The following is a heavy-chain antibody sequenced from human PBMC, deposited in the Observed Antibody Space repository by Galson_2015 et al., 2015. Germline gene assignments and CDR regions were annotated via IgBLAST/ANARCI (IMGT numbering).Heavy chain of an antibody. D-gene: IGHD3-22*01. CDR1: GFTFGDYA. CDR2: IRSKAYGGTT. Sequence: SLRLSCAASGFTFGDYAMSWFRQAPGKGLEWVGFIRSKAYGGTTEYAASVKGRFTISRDDSKSIAYLQMNSLKTEDTAVYYCTRLGLLDPSPLWGDDSSGDAFDIWGQGTMVTVSS. J-gene: IGHJ3*02. V-gene: IGHV3-49*03. CDR3: TRLGLLDPSPLWGDDSSGDAFDI.